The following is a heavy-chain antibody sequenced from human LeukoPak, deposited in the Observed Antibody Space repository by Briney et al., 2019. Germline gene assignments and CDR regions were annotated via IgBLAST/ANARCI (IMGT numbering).Heavy chain of an antibody. V-gene: IGHV3-21*01. J-gene: IGHJ4*02. CDR2: ISSSSSYI. Sequence: GGSLRLSCAASGFTFSSYSMNWVRQAPGKGLEWVSSISSSSSYIYYADSVKGRFTISRDNAKNSLYLQMNSLRAEDTAVYYCAGDLYSSSWYRVPFYWGQGTLVTVSS. CDR1: GFTFSSYS. D-gene: IGHD6-13*01. CDR3: AGDLYSSSWYRVPFY.